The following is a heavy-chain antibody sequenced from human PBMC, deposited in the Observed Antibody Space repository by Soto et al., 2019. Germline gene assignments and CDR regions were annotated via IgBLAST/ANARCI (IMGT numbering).Heavy chain of an antibody. Sequence: GGSLRLSCAASGFTFSSYGMHWVRQAPGKGLEWVAVIWYDGSNKYYADSVKGRFTISRDNSKNTLYLQMNSLRAEDTAVYYCASQDGYEYYFDYWGQGTLVTVSS. CDR1: GFTFSSYG. CDR3: ASQDGYEYYFDY. CDR2: IWYDGSNK. D-gene: IGHD5-12*01. J-gene: IGHJ4*02. V-gene: IGHV3-33*01.